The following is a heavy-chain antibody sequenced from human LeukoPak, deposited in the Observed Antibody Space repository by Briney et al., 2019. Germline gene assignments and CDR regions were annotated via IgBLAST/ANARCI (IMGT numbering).Heavy chain of an antibody. Sequence: SVKVSCKASGGTFSNDAISWVRQAPGQGLEWMGRIIPNLGMALYAQKFKGRVTITADKSPSTAYMELSSLTSEDTAVYFCAREGAAAGHQRYNWFDPWGQGTLVTVSS. D-gene: IGHD6-13*01. CDR3: AREGAAAGHQRYNWFDP. CDR2: IIPNLGMA. V-gene: IGHV1-69*04. CDR1: GGTFSNDA. J-gene: IGHJ5*02.